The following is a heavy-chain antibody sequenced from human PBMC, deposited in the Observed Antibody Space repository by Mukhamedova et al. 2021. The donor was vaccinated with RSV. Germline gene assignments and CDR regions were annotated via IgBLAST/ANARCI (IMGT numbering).Heavy chain of an antibody. CDR3: ARDYNDFWSGYFITFDY. CDR2: ISYDGSNK. Sequence: GKGPEWVAVISYDGSNKYYADPVKGRFTISRDNSKNTLYLQMNSLSAEDTAVYYCARDYNDFWSGYFITFDYWGQGTQVNVSS. V-gene: IGHV3-30*01. D-gene: IGHD3-3*01. J-gene: IGHJ4*02.